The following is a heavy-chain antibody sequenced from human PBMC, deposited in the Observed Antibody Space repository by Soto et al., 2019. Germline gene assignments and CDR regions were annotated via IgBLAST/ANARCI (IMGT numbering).Heavy chain of an antibody. CDR3: ARFKLGGNPFDY. V-gene: IGHV3-20*04. CDR1: GFTFDDYG. CDR2: INWNGGST. Sequence: PGGSLRLSCAASGFTFDDYGMSWVRQAPGKGPEWVSGINWNGGSTGYADSVKGRFTISRDNAKNSLYLQMNSLRAEDTALYYCARFKLGGNPFDYWGQGTLVTVSS. J-gene: IGHJ4*02.